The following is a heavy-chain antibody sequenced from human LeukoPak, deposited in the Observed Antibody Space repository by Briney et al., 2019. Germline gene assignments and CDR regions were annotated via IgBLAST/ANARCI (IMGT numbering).Heavy chain of an antibody. CDR2: IYYSGST. J-gene: IGHJ3*02. CDR3: ARDGTAMDESDAFDI. D-gene: IGHD5-18*01. V-gene: IGHV4-31*03. Sequence: SETLSLTCTVSGGSISSGGYYWSWIRQHPGKGLEWIGYIYYSGSTYYNPSLKSRVTISVDTSKNQFSLKLSSVTAADTAVYCCARDGTAMDESDAFDIWGQGTMVTVSS. CDR1: GGSISSGGYY.